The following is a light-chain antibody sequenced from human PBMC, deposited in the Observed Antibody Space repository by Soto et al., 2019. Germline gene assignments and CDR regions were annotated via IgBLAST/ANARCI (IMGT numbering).Light chain of an antibody. J-gene: IGKJ5*01. CDR3: QQSYSTQIT. CDR2: AAH. V-gene: IGKV1-39*01. Sequence: DIQMTQSPSSLSASVGDRVTITCRASQSISSYLNWYQQKPGKAPKLLIYAAHSLQSGVPSRFSGSGSGTDFTLTIRSLQPEDFATYYCQQSYSTQITFGQGTRLEI. CDR1: QSISSY.